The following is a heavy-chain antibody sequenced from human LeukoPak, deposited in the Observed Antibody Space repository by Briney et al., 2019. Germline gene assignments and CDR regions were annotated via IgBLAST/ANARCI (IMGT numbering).Heavy chain of an antibody. Sequence: ASVKVSCKASGYTFTSYGISRVRQAPGQGLEWMGWISAYNGNTNYAQKLQGRVTMTTDTSTSTAYMELRSLRSDDTAVYYCARGGLVSSYGQSHFDYWGQGTLVTVSS. CDR1: GYTFTSYG. V-gene: IGHV1-18*01. D-gene: IGHD5-18*01. CDR3: ARGGLVSSYGQSHFDY. CDR2: ISAYNGNT. J-gene: IGHJ4*02.